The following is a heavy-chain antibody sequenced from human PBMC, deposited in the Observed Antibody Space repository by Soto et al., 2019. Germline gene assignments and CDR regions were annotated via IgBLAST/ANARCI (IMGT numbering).Heavy chain of an antibody. J-gene: IGHJ4*02. V-gene: IGHV4-30-4*01. CDR2: IYYSGST. CDR3: ARASTVVEPIDY. CDR1: GGSISSGDYY. Sequence: LSLTCTVSGGSISSGDYYWSWIRQPPGKGLEWIGYIYYSGSTYYNPSLKSRVTISVDTSKNQFSLKLSSVTAADTAVYYCARASTVVEPIDYWGQGTLVTVSS. D-gene: IGHD1-1*01.